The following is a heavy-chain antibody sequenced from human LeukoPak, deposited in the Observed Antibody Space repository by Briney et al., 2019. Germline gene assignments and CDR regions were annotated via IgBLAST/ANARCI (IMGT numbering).Heavy chain of an antibody. Sequence: NPGGSLRLSCAASGFTFSDYYMSWIRQAPGKGLEWISYISNSGSIIYYADSVKGRFTISRDNAKNSLYLQMNSLRVEDTAVYYCAKDRIGRHYYYYMDVWGKGTTVTVSS. CDR3: AKDRIGRHYYYYMDV. CDR2: ISNSGSII. J-gene: IGHJ6*03. V-gene: IGHV3-11*04. CDR1: GFTFSDYY.